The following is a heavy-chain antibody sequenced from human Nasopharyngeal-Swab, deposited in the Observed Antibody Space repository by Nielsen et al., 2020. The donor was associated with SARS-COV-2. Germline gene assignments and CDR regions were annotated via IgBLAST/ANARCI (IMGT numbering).Heavy chain of an antibody. D-gene: IGHD5-24*01. V-gene: IGHV4-39*01. CDR1: GGSISSSSYY. CDR2: IYYSGST. CDR3: ARHERRWLQLRISWFDP. Sequence: SETLSLTCTVSGGSISSSSYYWGWIRQPPGKGLEWIGSIYYSGSTYYHPSLKSRVTISVDTSKNQFSLKLSSVTAADTAVYYCARHERRWLQLRISWFDPWGQGTLVTVSS. J-gene: IGHJ5*02.